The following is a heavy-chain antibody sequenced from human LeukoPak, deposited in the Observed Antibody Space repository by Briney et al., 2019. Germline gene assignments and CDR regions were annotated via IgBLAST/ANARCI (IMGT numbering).Heavy chain of an antibody. V-gene: IGHV1-3*01. CDR3: AREVVATIGAWFDP. J-gene: IGHJ5*02. D-gene: IGHD5-12*01. CDR1: GYTFTSYA. Sequence: GASVKVSCKAAGYTFTSYAMHWVRQATGQRLEWMGWINAGNGNTKYSQKFQGRVTITRDTSASTAYMELSSLRSEDTAVYYCAREVVATIGAWFDPWGQGTLVTVSS. CDR2: INAGNGNT.